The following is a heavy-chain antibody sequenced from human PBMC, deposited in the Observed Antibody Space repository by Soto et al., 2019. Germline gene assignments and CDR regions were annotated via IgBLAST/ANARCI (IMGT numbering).Heavy chain of an antibody. J-gene: IGHJ5*02. CDR1: GFTVSSNY. CDR3: ARNDFWSGYQDPNWFDP. V-gene: IGHV3-66*01. CDR2: IYSGGST. D-gene: IGHD3-3*01. Sequence: EVQLVESGGGLVQPGGSLRLSCAASGFTVSSNYMSWVRQAPGKGLEWVSVIYSGGSTYYADSVKGRFTISRDNSKNTLYLQMNSLRAEDTAVYYCARNDFWSGYQDPNWFDPWGQGTLVTVSS.